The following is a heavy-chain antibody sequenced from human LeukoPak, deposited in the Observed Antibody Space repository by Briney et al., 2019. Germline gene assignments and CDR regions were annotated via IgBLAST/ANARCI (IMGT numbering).Heavy chain of an antibody. J-gene: IGHJ3*02. V-gene: IGHV1-18*04. CDR2: ISAYNGNT. CDR1: GYTFTGYY. Sequence: ASVKVSRKASGYTFTGYYMHWVRQAPGQGLEWMGWISAYNGNTNYAQKLQGRVTMTTDTSTSTAYMELRSLRSDDTAVYYCARGGSVGYCSSTSCYTDPYDAFDIWGQGTMVTVSS. CDR3: ARGGSVGYCSSTSCYTDPYDAFDI. D-gene: IGHD2-2*02.